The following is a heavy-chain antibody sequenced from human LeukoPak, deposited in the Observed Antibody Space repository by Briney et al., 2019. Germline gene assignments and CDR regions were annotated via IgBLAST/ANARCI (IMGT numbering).Heavy chain of an antibody. D-gene: IGHD4-11*01. CDR1: GFTFSSYS. J-gene: IGHJ6*04. V-gene: IGHV3-48*01. CDR2: ISSSSSTI. CDR3: ARDPGLGDYSTIDAMDV. Sequence: GGSLRLSCAASGFTFSSYSMNWVRQAPGKGLEWVSYISSSSSTIYYADCVKGRFTISRDNAKNSLYLQMNSLRAEDTAVYYCARDPGLGDYSTIDAMDVWGKGTTVTVSS.